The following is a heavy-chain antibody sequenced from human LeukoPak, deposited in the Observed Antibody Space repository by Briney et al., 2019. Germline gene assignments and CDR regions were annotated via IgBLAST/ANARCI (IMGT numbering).Heavy chain of an antibody. CDR3: ARGRTAYYYYYGMDV. Sequence: ASVKVSCKASGYTFTSYDINWVRQATGQGLEWMGWMNPNSGNTGYAQKFQGRVTMTEDTSTDTAYMELSSLRSEDTAVYYCARGRTAYYYYYGMDVWGQGTTVTVSS. J-gene: IGHJ6*02. CDR2: MNPNSGNT. CDR1: GYTFTSYD. D-gene: IGHD1/OR15-1a*01. V-gene: IGHV1-8*01.